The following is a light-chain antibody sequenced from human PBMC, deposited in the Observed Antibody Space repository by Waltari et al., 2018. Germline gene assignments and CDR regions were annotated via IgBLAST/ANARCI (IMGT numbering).Light chain of an antibody. V-gene: IGLV3-19*01. Sequence: SSELTQDPAVSVALGQTVRIICQGASLRTYYESWYQLKPGQAPLLVTSGKNNRPSGIPDRFSGSTSGNTASLTITGAQAEDEADYHCNSRDSSGNVVFGGGTKLTVL. CDR1: SLRTYY. J-gene: IGLJ2*01. CDR2: GKN. CDR3: NSRDSSGNVV.